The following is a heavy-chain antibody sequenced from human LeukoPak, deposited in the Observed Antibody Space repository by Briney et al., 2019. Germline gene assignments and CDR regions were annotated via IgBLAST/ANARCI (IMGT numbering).Heavy chain of an antibody. Sequence: PSETLSLTCTVSGGSISSSSYYWGWIRQPPGKGLEWIGSIYYSGSTYYNPSPKSRVTISVDTSKNQFSLKLSSVTAADTAVYYCARVGGNTAMVTTVDYWGQGTLVTVSS. V-gene: IGHV4-39*01. J-gene: IGHJ4*02. CDR3: ARVGGNTAMVTTVDY. D-gene: IGHD5-18*01. CDR1: GGSISSSSYY. CDR2: IYYSGST.